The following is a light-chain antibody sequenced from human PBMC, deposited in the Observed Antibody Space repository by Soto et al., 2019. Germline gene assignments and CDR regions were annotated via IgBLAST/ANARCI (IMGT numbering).Light chain of an antibody. V-gene: IGKV3-20*01. J-gene: IGKJ1*01. CDR1: QSIRNF. Sequence: EIVLTQSPGTLSLPPGERATLSCRASQSIRNFLAWYQQKPGQAPRLLMYGASTRATGIPDRFSGSGSGTDFTLTISRLEPEDFAVYYCQQYGSSGTFGQGTKVDI. CDR3: QQYGSSGT. CDR2: GAS.